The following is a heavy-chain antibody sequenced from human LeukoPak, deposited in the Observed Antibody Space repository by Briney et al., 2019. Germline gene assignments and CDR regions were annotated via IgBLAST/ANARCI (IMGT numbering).Heavy chain of an antibody. Sequence: SGGALRLSCAASGXTFRNYWMTWVRQAPGKGLEWVGNIKQDGSEKYFVDSVKGLFTISRDNATNSLYLQMNSLRAEDTAVYFCARVSILNLGELSEAFDIWGQGTMVTVSS. CDR2: IKQDGSEK. J-gene: IGHJ3*02. CDR1: GXTFRNYW. CDR3: ARVSILNLGELSEAFDI. D-gene: IGHD3-16*02. V-gene: IGHV3-7*05.